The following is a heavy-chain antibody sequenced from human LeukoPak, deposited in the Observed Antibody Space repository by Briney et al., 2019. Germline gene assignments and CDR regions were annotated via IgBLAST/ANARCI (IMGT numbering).Heavy chain of an antibody. CDR3: ARDNSGYFLLDY. J-gene: IGHJ4*02. V-gene: IGHV4-31*03. CDR2: TYYSGST. Sequence: SETLSLTCTVSGDSISSGGYYWHWIRQHPGKGLEWIGYTYYSGSTIYNPSLKSRVSISVDTSQNQFSLKLNSVTAADTAVYYCARDNSGYFLLDYWGQGTLVTVSS. CDR1: GDSISSGGYY. D-gene: IGHD3-22*01.